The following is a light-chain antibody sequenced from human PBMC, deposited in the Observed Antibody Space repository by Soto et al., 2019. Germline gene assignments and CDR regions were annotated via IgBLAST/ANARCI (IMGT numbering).Light chain of an antibody. CDR1: SSDVGSYDL. Sequence: QSALPQPASVSGSPGQSITISCTGTSSDVGSYDLVSWYQHHPGKVPKLMVYEGTKRPSGVSDRFSGYKSGNTASLTISGLQAEDEADYYGYSYAGDSLDVFGTGTKLTVL. CDR3: YSYAGDSLDV. J-gene: IGLJ1*01. CDR2: EGT. V-gene: IGLV2-23*01.